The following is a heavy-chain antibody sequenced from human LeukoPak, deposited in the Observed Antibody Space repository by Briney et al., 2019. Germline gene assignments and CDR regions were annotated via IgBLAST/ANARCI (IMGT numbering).Heavy chain of an antibody. CDR3: ARYSSGVTGEDYFDY. J-gene: IGHJ4*02. D-gene: IGHD4-23*01. CDR2: ISSRSSYI. Sequence: GGSLRLSCAASGFTFSTYTMNWVRQAPGKGLEWVSSISSRSSYIYYADSVKGRFTISRDNAKNSLYLQMNSLRAEDTAVYYCARYSSGVTGEDYFDYWGQGTLVTVSS. CDR1: GFTFSTYT. V-gene: IGHV3-21*01.